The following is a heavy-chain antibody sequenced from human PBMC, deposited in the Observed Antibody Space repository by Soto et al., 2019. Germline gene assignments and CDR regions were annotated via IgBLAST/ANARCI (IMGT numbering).Heavy chain of an antibody. CDR3: ARERRSGDYLDY. J-gene: IGHJ4*02. D-gene: IGHD3-3*01. CDR2: IYYSGST. Sequence: SETLSFTCTVSGGSVSSGSYYWSWIRQPPGKGLEWIGYIYYSGSTNYNPSLKSRVTISVDTSKNQFSLKLNSVTAADTAVYYCARERRSGDYLDYWGQGTLVTVSS. V-gene: IGHV4-61*01. CDR1: GGSVSSGSYY.